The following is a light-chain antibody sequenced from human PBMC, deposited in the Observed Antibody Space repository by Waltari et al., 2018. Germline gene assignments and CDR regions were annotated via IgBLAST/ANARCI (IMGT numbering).Light chain of an antibody. CDR2: KDT. CDR1: ALPKQY. Sequence: SSELPQPPSVSVSPGQTARITCSGDALPKQYAYWYQQKPGQAPLLVMYKDTERPSGIPERFSGSNSGTTVTLTIRGVQPEDEADYYCQSTDSIGTYFFGNGTRVSVL. V-gene: IGLV3-25*03. CDR3: QSTDSIGTYF. J-gene: IGLJ1*01.